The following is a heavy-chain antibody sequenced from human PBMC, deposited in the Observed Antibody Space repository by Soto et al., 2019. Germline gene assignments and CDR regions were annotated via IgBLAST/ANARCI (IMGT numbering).Heavy chain of an antibody. CDR2: ISGGGDAA. V-gene: IGHV3-23*01. Sequence: EVQLLESGGGLVQPGGSLRLSCAGSGFTFINFAMNWVRQGPGKGLEWVSTISGGGDAAFFADSVRGRFTISRDNSKDTATLQMNSLGVDDTAVYYCARKVPGSTSRPDYWYFDLWGRGTLVTVSS. J-gene: IGHJ2*01. CDR1: GFTFINFA. CDR3: ARKVPGSTSRPDYWYFDL. D-gene: IGHD3-10*01.